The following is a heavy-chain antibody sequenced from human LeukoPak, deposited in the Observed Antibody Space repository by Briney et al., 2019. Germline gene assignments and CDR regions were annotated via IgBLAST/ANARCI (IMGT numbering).Heavy chain of an antibody. CDR2: IYYSGST. V-gene: IGHV4-59*01. D-gene: IGHD1-26*01. CDR1: GASIRSYY. Sequence: SETQSLTCTVSGASIRSYYWSWIRQPPGKGLEWIGYIYYSGSTNYNPSLKSRVTISVDTSKNQFSLKLSSVTAADTAVYYCARRVGANSPLYYYYYMDVWGKGTTVTVSS. CDR3: ARRVGANSPLYYYYYMDV. J-gene: IGHJ6*03.